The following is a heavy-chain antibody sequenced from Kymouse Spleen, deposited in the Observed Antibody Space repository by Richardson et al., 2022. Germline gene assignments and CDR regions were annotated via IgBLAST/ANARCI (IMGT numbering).Heavy chain of an antibody. CDR1: GGSISSSSYY. J-gene: IGHJ6*02. D-gene: IGHD2-2*02. V-gene: IGHV4-39*01. CDR3: ASVGYCSSTSCY*EGTTTTTVWTS. CDR2: IYYSGST. Sequence: QLQLQESGPGLVKPSETLSLTCTVSGGSISSSSYYWGWIRQPPGKGLEWIGSIYYSGSTYYNPSLKSRVTISVDTSKNQFSLKLSSVTAADTAVYYCASVGYCSSTSCY*EGTTTTTVWTSGAKGPRSPSPQ.